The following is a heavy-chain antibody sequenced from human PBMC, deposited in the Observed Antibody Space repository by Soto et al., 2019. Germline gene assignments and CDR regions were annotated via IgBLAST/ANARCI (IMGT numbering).Heavy chain of an antibody. D-gene: IGHD1-1*01. J-gene: IGHJ4*02. CDR2: ISAHNGNT. V-gene: IGHV1-18*01. CDR3: ARGRYGDY. CDR1: GYGFTTYG. Sequence: QVHLVQSGAEVKKPGASVKVSCKGSGYGFTTYGIPWVRQAPGQGLEWMAWISAHNGNTNYEKKLQGRVPVTRDTSTSTAYMELRSLRSDDTAVYYCARGRYGDYWGQGALVTVSS.